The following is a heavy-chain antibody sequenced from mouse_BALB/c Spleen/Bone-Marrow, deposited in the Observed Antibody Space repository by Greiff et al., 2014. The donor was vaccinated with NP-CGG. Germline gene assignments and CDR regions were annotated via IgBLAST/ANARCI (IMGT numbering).Heavy chain of an antibody. CDR2: ISYTGNT. V-gene: IGHV3-8*02. Sequence: EVQLQQSGPSLIKPSQTLSLTCSVTGDSITSGYWNWIRKFPGNELEYMGYISYTGNTYYNPSLKSRISIARDTSKNQYYLQLHSVTTEDTATYFCARLLGRFDYWGQGATLTVSS. CDR3: ARLLGRFDY. CDR1: GDSITSGY. D-gene: IGHD4-1*01. J-gene: IGHJ2*01.